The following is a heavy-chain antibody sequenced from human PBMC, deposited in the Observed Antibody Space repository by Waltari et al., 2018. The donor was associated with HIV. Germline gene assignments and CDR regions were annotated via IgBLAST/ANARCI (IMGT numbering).Heavy chain of an antibody. CDR1: GFTFSTYW. V-gene: IGHV3-7*01. Sequence: PGGSLRLSCAASGFTFSTYWMTWVRQAPGKGLEWLANIKQDGSEKYYADSVKGRFTVSRDNNKKSLYLQMSSLRAEDTAVYYCARDLKDYDFWSPVDVWGQGTTVTVSS. CDR3: ARDLKDYDFWSPVDV. CDR2: IKQDGSEK. J-gene: IGHJ6*02. D-gene: IGHD3-3*01.